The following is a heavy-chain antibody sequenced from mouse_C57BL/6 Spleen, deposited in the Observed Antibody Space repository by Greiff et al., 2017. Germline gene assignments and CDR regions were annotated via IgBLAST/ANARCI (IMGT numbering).Heavy chain of an antibody. CDR3: TRGTTVVATSRYCDV. CDR1: GFNIKDDY. Sequence: VQLKESGAELVRPGASVKLSCTASGFNIKDDYMHWVKQRPEQGLEWIGWIDPENGDTEYASKFPGKATITADTSSNTAYLQLSSLTSEDTAVYYCTRGTTVVATSRYCDVWGTGTTVTVSS. V-gene: IGHV14-4*01. J-gene: IGHJ1*03. CDR2: IDPENGDT. D-gene: IGHD1-1*01.